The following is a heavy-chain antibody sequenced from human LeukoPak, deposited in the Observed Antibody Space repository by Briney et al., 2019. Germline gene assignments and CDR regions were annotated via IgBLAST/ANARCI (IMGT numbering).Heavy chain of an antibody. CDR2: IYPGDSDT. Sequence: GESLKISCKGSGYSFTSYWIGWVRQMPGKGLEWMGIIYPGDSDTRYSPSFQGQVTISADKSISTAYLQWSSLKASDTAMYYCARQGPNYDFWSGYQADYYYYMDVWGKGSTVTASS. V-gene: IGHV5-51*01. J-gene: IGHJ6*03. D-gene: IGHD3-3*01. CDR3: ARQGPNYDFWSGYQADYYYYMDV. CDR1: GYSFTSYW.